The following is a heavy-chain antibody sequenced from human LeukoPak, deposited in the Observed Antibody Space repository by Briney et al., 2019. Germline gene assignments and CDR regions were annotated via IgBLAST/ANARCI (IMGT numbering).Heavy chain of an antibody. CDR1: GYSFTSYW. CDR3: ARLVEVAGRLDY. J-gene: IGHJ4*02. V-gene: IGHV5-51*01. CDR2: IYLGDSDT. Sequence: RESLKISCKGSGYSFTSYWIGWVRQMPGKGLEWMGIIYLGDSDTRYSPSFQGQVTISADKSISTAYLQWSRLKASDTAMYYCARLVEVAGRLDYWGQGTPVIVSS. D-gene: IGHD6-19*01.